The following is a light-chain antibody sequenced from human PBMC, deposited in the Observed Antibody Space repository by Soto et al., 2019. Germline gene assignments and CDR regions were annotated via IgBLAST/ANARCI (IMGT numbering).Light chain of an antibody. CDR3: QSYDMSLSGLV. J-gene: IGLJ3*02. V-gene: IGLV1-40*01. Sequence: QLVLTQPPSVSGAPGQRVSISCTGSGSNIGTYEVQWYQQRPGTAPKLLIQHNFNRPSGVPDRFSGSKSGTSASLAITGLQADDEAYYYCQSYDMSLSGLVFGGGTKVTVL. CDR1: GSNIGTYE. CDR2: HNF.